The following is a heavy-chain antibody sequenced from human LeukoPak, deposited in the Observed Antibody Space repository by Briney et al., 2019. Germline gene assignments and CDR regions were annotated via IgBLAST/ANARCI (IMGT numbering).Heavy chain of an antibody. J-gene: IGHJ4*02. CDR3: ARDFRWRCADDYGDPRRCYYFDY. V-gene: IGHV3-21*01. Sequence: GGSLRLSCAASGFTFSSYSMNWVRQAPGKGLEWVSPISSSSSYIYYADSVKGRFTISRDNAKSSLYLQMNSLRAEDTAVYYCARDFRWRCADDYGDPRRCYYFDYWGQGTLVTVSS. CDR2: ISSSSSYI. CDR1: GFTFSSYS. D-gene: IGHD4-17*01.